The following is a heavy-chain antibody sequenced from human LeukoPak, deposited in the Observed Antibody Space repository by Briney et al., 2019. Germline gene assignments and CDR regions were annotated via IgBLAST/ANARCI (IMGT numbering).Heavy chain of an antibody. Sequence: GGSLRLSCAASGFTFSSYCMHWVRQAPDKGLEWVAFIRYDGSRKYYADSVKGRFTISRDNSKNTLYLQMNGLRAEDKAMYYCAKVSLNMVNDAFDIWGQGTMVSVSS. CDR1: GFTFSSYC. D-gene: IGHD4/OR15-4a*01. J-gene: IGHJ3*02. V-gene: IGHV3-30*02. CDR3: AKVSLNMVNDAFDI. CDR2: IRYDGSRK.